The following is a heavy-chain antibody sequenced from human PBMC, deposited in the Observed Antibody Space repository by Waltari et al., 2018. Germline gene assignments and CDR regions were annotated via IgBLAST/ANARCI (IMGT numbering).Heavy chain of an antibody. CDR2: IYSGGST. CDR1: GFTVSRNY. D-gene: IGHD3-22*01. J-gene: IGHJ4*02. CDR3: ARDLAVYYDSSGY. V-gene: IGHV3-66*02. Sequence: EVQLVESGGGLVQPGGSLRLSCAASGFTVSRNYMSWVRQAPGKGLEWVSVIYSGGSTYYADSVKGRFTISRDNSKNTLYLQMNSLRAEDTAVYYCARDLAVYYDSSGYWGQGTLVTVSS.